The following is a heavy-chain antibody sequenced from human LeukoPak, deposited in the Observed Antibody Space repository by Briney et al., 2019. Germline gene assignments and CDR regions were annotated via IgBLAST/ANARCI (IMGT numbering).Heavy chain of an antibody. V-gene: IGHV3-21*01. CDR1: GFTFGSYA. CDR2: ISSSSSYI. CDR3: ASELEKSMIVGPSFDY. J-gene: IGHJ4*02. D-gene: IGHD3-22*01. Sequence: GGSLRLSCAASGFTFGSYAMSWVRQAPGKGLEWVSSISSSSSYIYYADSVKGRFTISRDNAKNSLYLQMNSLRAEDTAVYYCASELEKSMIVGPSFDYWGQGTLVTVSS.